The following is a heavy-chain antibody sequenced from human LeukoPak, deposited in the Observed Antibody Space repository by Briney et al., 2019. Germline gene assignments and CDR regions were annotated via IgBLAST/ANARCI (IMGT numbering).Heavy chain of an antibody. Sequence: SETLSLTCTVSGGSISSSSYYWGWIRQPPGKGLEWIGSIYYSASTYYNPSLKRRVTISVDTSNNQFSLKLSSVTAADTAVYYCARVPLRGELRDWGQGTLVTVSS. CDR3: ARVPLRGELRD. V-gene: IGHV4-39*01. D-gene: IGHD1-26*01. J-gene: IGHJ4*02. CDR2: IYYSAST. CDR1: GGSISSSSYY.